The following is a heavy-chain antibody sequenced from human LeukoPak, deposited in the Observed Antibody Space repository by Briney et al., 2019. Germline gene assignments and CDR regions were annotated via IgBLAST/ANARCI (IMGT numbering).Heavy chain of an antibody. CDR1: GFTFSGCA. Sequence: PGGSLRLSCAASGFTFSGCAMSWVRQAPGKGLEWVSAIRGSGGTTYYADSVKGRFTISRDNSKDTLYLQMNSLRVEDTAVYYCAKDLRSGTYPPDAFDIWGQGTMVTVS. CDR3: AKDLRSGTYPPDAFDI. CDR2: IRGSGGTT. D-gene: IGHD1-26*01. J-gene: IGHJ3*02. V-gene: IGHV3-23*01.